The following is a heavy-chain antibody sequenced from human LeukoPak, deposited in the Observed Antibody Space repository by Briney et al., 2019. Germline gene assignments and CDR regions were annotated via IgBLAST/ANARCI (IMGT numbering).Heavy chain of an antibody. CDR1: GGPFSGYF. D-gene: IGHD3-10*01. CDR2: IHNSGTT. CDR3: ARRYYYNLGSFPFDF. Sequence: PSETLSLTCAVSGGPFSGYFWSWIRQSSGRGLEWIGEIHNSGTTNYNPSLNSRVTISEDTSKNQFYLNLSSVTAADTAVYYCARRYYYNLGSFPFDFWGQGTLVTVSS. V-gene: IGHV4-34*01. J-gene: IGHJ4*02.